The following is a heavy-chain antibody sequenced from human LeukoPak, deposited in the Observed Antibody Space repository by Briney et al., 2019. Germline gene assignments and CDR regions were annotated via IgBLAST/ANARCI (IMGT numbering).Heavy chain of an antibody. CDR1: GGSFSGYY. V-gene: IGHV4-34*01. Sequence: SETLSLACAVYGGSFSGYYWSWIRQPPGKGLEWIGEINHSGSTNYKSSLKSRITISVDTSNNQFSLHLSSVTAADTAVYFCARDCSDSRGWYSDYWGRGSLVTVSS. D-gene: IGHD6-19*01. CDR3: ARDCSDSRGWYSDY. CDR2: INHSGST. J-gene: IGHJ4*02.